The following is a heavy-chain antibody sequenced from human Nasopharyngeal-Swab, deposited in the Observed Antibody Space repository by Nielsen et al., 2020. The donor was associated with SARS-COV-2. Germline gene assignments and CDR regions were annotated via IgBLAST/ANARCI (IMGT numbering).Heavy chain of an antibody. CDR1: GFTFSSYW. Sequence: GGSLRLSCAASGFTFSSYWMSWVRQAPGKGLEWVSVIYSGGSTYYADSVKGRFTISRDNSKNTLYLQMNSLRAEDTAVYYCASTDYDFWSGYLYWGQGTLVTVSS. CDR3: ASTDYDFWSGYLY. D-gene: IGHD3-3*01. J-gene: IGHJ4*02. CDR2: IYSGGST. V-gene: IGHV3-53*01.